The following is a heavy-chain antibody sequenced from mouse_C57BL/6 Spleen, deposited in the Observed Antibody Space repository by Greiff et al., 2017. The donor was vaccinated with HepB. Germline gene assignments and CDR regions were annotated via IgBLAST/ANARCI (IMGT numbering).Heavy chain of an antibody. V-gene: IGHV3-6*01. D-gene: IGHD2-4*01. CDR1: GYSITSGYY. J-gene: IGHJ4*01. CDR2: ISYDGSN. CDR3: ARGGGLTYAMDY. Sequence: EVKVEESGPGLVKPSQSLSLTCSVTGYSITSGYYWNWIRQFPGNKLEWMGYISYDGSNNYNPSLKNRISITRDTSKNQFFLELNSVTTEDTATYYCARGGGLTYAMDYWGQGTSVTVSS.